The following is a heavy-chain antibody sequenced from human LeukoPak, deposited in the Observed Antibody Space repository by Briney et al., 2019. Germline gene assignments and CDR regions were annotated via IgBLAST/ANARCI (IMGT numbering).Heavy chain of an antibody. J-gene: IGHJ4*02. CDR2: IYYSGST. V-gene: IGHV4-31*03. Sequence: KPSETLSLTCTVSGGSINSDGYYWSWIRQHPGKGLEWIGYIYYSGSTYYNPSLKSRVTISVDTSKNQFSLKLSSVTAADTAVYYCAKRVAAAGIFDYWGQGTLVTVSS. D-gene: IGHD6-13*01. CDR3: AKRVAAAGIFDY. CDR1: GGSINSDGYY.